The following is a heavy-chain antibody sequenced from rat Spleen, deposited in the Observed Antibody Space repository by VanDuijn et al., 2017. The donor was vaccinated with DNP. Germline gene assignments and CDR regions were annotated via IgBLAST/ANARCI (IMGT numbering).Heavy chain of an antibody. Sequence: EVQLQESGPGLVKPSQSLSLTCSVTGYSITSNYWGWIRKFPGNKMEYIGHISYSGTTTYNPSLKSRISITRDTSKNQFFLQLNSVITEDTATYYCVRWVYYFDYWGQGIIVTVSS. CDR2: ISYSGTT. J-gene: IGHJ2*01. V-gene: IGHV3-1*01. CDR1: GYSITSNY. CDR3: VRWVYYFDY.